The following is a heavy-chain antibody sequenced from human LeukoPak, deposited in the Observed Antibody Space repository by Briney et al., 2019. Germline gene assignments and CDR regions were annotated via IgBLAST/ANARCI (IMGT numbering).Heavy chain of an antibody. CDR1: GFTFSNYG. J-gene: IGHJ4*02. CDR3: KDPRRYSRTGGYFDY. V-gene: IGHV3-30*18. CDR2: ISYDGSNK. Sequence: GGSLRLSCAASGFTFSNYGMHWVRQAPGKGLEWVAFISYDGSNKYYADSVKGRFTISRDNTKNTLYLQMNSLRAEDTAVYYAKDPRRYSRTGGYFDYWGQGTLVTVSS. D-gene: IGHD6-13*01.